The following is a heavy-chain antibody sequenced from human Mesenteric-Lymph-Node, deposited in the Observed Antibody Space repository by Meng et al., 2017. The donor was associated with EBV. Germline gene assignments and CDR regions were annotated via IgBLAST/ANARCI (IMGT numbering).Heavy chain of an antibody. CDR1: GFTFNLNG. CDR2: ISGSGGTP. CDR3: AKRRGGSNDY. V-gene: IGHV3-23*04. Sequence: VELVRLGGGVGRPGRSRRHSFEASGFTFNLNGMHLIRQAPGKGLEWVSGISGSGGTPYYADAVEGRFTMSRDNSKNTLYLQMNSLRAEDTAVYYCAKRRGGSNDYWGQGTLVTVSS. J-gene: IGHJ4*02. D-gene: IGHD1-26*01.